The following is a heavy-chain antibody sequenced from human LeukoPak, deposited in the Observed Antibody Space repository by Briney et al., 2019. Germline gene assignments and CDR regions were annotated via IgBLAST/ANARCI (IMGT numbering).Heavy chain of an antibody. Sequence: TLSLTCTVSGCSISSGSYYWSWIRQPAGKGLEWIGRIYTSGSTNYNPSLRSRVTILLDTSKNQFSLNLNSVTAADTAVYYCARVDIPMAGHAFDIWGQGTMVTVSS. V-gene: IGHV4-61*02. D-gene: IGHD5-18*01. CDR2: IYTSGST. J-gene: IGHJ3*02. CDR3: ARVDIPMAGHAFDI. CDR1: GCSISSGSYY.